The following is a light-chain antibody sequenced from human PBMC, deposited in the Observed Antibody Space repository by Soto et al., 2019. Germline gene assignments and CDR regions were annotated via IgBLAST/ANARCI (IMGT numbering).Light chain of an antibody. J-gene: IGKJ5*01. Sequence: DIQMTQSPSSLSASVGDRVTITCQASQDISNYLSWYQQKPGKAPKLLIYDAANLQTGVPSRFSGGGSGTHFILTISNLQPEDFATYYCQQFNSLFGQGTRLEIK. CDR1: QDISNY. CDR2: DAA. CDR3: QQFNSL. V-gene: IGKV1-33*01.